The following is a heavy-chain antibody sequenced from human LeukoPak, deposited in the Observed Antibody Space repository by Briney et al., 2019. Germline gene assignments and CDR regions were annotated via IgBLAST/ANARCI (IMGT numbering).Heavy chain of an antibody. CDR3: ASERWLQPNWFDP. CDR1: GFTFSSYW. D-gene: IGHD5-24*01. V-gene: IGHV3-7*01. J-gene: IGHJ5*02. CDR2: IKQDGSEK. Sequence: GGSLRLSCAASGFTFSSYWMSWVRQAPGKGLEWVANIKQDGSEKYYVDSVKGRFTISRDNAKNSLYLQMNSLRAEDTAVYCCASERWLQPNWFDPWGQGTLVTVSP.